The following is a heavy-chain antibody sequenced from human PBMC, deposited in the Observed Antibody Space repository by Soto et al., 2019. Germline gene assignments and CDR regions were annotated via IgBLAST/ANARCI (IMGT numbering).Heavy chain of an antibody. CDR3: ATDFWSGWRWFDP. V-gene: IGHV1-2*02. D-gene: IGHD3-3*01. CDR2: INPNSGGA. Sequence: QAQLVQSGAEVKKPGASVKVSYRASRYTFTAYYIHWVRQAPGQGLEWMGWINPNSGGANYAPKFQGRVTMTRDTSITTAYMELSTLRSDDTAVYFCATDFWSGWRWFDPWGQGTPVTVSS. J-gene: IGHJ5*02. CDR1: RYTFTAYY.